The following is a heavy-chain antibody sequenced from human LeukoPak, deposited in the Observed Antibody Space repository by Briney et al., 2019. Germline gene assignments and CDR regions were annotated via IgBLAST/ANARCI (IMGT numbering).Heavy chain of an antibody. CDR2: ISSSGSII. CDR3: ASDAGPRGAYDAFDI. J-gene: IGHJ3*02. D-gene: IGHD3-10*01. CDR1: GFTFSSYE. Sequence: GGSLRLSCAASGFTFSSYEMNWVRQAPGKGLEWVSYISSSGSIIYYADSVKGLFTISRDNAKNSLYLQMNSLRAEDTAIYYCASDAGPRGAYDAFDIWGQGTMVTVSS. V-gene: IGHV3-48*03.